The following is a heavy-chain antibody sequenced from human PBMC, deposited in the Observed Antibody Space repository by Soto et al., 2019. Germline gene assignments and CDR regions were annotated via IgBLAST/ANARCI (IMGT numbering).Heavy chain of an antibody. V-gene: IGHV3-30*18. Sequence: QVQLVESGGGVVQLGSSLRLSCAASGFTFSSYGMHGVRQAPGKGRGWVAVISYDGSNKYYADSVKGRFTISRDNSKNTLYLQMNSLRAEDTAVYYCAKTGGGVPSGHFDYWGQGTLVTVSS. CDR1: GFTFSSYG. J-gene: IGHJ4*02. CDR2: ISYDGSNK. CDR3: AKTGGGVPSGHFDY. D-gene: IGHD3-16*01.